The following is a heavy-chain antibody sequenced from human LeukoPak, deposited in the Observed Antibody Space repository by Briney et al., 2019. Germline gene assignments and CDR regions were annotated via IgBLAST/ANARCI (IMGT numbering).Heavy chain of an antibody. CDR3: AKGTGYSYAYSFDY. J-gene: IGHJ4*02. V-gene: IGHV3-23*01. CDR1: GFSFSTCA. D-gene: IGHD5-18*01. Sequence: KSGGSLRLSCAASGFSFSTCAMSWVRQAPGKGLEWVSLISATGGTTYYADSVKGRFTISRDNSKNTLYLQMNTLRAEDTALYYCAKGTGYSYAYSFDYWGQGTLVTVSS. CDR2: ISATGGTT.